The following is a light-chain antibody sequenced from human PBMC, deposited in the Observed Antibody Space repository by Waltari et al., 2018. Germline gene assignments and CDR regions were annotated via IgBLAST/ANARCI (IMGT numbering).Light chain of an antibody. CDR1: SSDVGGYNY. V-gene: IGLV2-8*01. Sequence: QSALTQPPSASGSPGQSVTISCTGTSSDVGGYNYVSWYQQHPGKAPKLMIYEVSKRPSWVPDRFSGSKSGHTASLTVAGLQAEDEADYYCSSYAGSSKFDVVFGGGTKLTVL. CDR3: SSYAGSSKFDVV. J-gene: IGLJ2*01. CDR2: EVS.